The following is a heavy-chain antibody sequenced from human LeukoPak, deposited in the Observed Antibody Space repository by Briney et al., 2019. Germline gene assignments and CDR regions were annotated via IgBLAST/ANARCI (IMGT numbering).Heavy chain of an antibody. D-gene: IGHD3-10*01. CDR3: ARYYYGSGNH. Sequence: PSETLSLTCTVSGGSISGFYWSWIRQPAGKGLEWIGRIYTSGSTNYNPSLKRRVTISVDTSKNQFSLKLSSVTAADTAVYYCARYYYGSGNHWGQGTLVTVSS. CDR2: IYTSGST. J-gene: IGHJ4*02. V-gene: IGHV4-4*07. CDR1: GGSISGFY.